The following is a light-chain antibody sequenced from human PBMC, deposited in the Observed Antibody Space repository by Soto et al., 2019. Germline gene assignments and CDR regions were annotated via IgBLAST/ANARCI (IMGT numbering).Light chain of an antibody. CDR1: QSVTADY. J-gene: IGKJ1*01. CDR3: LQYGIPLWT. V-gene: IGKV3-20*01. Sequence: EIALTQSPGTLSLSPGERATLSCRASQSVTADYLAWYQQKPGQAPRLLIYAASIGATGIPERFSGSGSGTDCTLTISRLEPEDSAVYYCLQYGIPLWTFGQGTKVEIK. CDR2: AAS.